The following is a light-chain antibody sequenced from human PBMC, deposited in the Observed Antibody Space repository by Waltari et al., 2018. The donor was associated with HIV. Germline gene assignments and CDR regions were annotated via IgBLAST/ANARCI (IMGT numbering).Light chain of an antibody. CDR1: SSDIDVYKY. Sequence: QSTLTQPASVSGSPGQSVTLPCTGISSDIDVYKYFSWYQQHPGKAPKLLIYDVSNRPSGVSHRFSGSKSANTASLTITGLQAEDEADYYCSSYTTTSTLYVFGTGTKVTV. J-gene: IGLJ1*01. CDR2: DVS. CDR3: SSYTTTSTLYV. V-gene: IGLV2-14*03.